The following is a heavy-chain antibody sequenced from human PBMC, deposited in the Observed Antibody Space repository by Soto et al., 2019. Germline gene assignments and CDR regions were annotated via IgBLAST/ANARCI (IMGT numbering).Heavy chain of an antibody. CDR2: IYPGDSDT. J-gene: IGHJ6*02. V-gene: IGHV5-51*01. D-gene: IGHD3-3*01. CDR3: ARHPSSGGNPQDYDFWSGFRPYYYYGMDV. Sequence: GESLKISCKGSGYSFTSYWIGWVRQMPGKGLEWMGIIYPGDSDTRYSPSFQGQVTISADKSISTAYLQWSSLKASDTAMYYCARHPSSGGNPQDYDFWSGFRPYYYYGMDVWGQGTTVTVSS. CDR1: GYSFTSYW.